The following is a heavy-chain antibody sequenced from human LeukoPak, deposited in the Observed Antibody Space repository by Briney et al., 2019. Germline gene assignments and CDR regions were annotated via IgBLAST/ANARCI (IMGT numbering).Heavy chain of an antibody. D-gene: IGHD3-10*02. Sequence: GGSLRLSCAASGFSFGDYAMHWVRQAPGKGLEWVPSINWNSGIIDYADSVKGRFTISRDNAKNSLYLQMNSLRAEDTAVYYCAELGITMIGGVWGKGTTVTISS. V-gene: IGHV3-9*01. CDR2: INWNSGII. J-gene: IGHJ6*04. CDR1: GFSFGDYA. CDR3: AELGITMIGGV.